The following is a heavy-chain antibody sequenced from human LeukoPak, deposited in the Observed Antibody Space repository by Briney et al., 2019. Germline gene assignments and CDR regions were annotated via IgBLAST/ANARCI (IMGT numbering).Heavy chain of an antibody. J-gene: IGHJ3*02. CDR1: GYTFTSYY. V-gene: IGHV1-46*03. Sequence: ASVKVSCKASGYTFTSYYMHWVRQAPGQGLEWMGIINPSGGSTSYAQKFQGRVTMTRDTSISTAYMELSRLRSDDTAVYYCAAMVRGVMEDAFDIWGQGTMVTVSS. D-gene: IGHD3-10*01. CDR3: AAMVRGVMEDAFDI. CDR2: INPSGGST.